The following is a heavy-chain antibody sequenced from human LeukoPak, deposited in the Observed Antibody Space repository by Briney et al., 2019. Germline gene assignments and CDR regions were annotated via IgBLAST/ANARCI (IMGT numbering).Heavy chain of an antibody. CDR1: GGSISSSSYY. CDR2: IYYSGST. V-gene: IGHV4-39*01. D-gene: IGHD3-16*02. CDR3: ARSRRGSYQLHYYYMDV. J-gene: IGHJ6*03. Sequence: SETLSLTCTVSGGSISSSSYYWGWIRQPPGKGLEWIGSIYYSGSTYYNPSLKSRVTISVDTSKNQFSLKLSSVTAADTAVYYCARSRRGSYQLHYYYMDVWGKGTTVTISS.